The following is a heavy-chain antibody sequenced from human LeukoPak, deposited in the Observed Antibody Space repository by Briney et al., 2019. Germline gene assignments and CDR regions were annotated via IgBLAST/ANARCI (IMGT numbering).Heavy chain of an antibody. V-gene: IGHV1-18*01. CDR1: GGTFNSFG. CDR2: ISAYNGNT. D-gene: IGHD1-26*01. J-gene: IGHJ6*02. Sequence: ASVKVSCKASGGTFNSFGINWVRQAPGQGLEWMGWISAYNGNTNYAQKLQGRVTMTTDTSTSTAYMELRSLRSDDTAVYYCARDKSGSYYFQDYYYYAMDVWGQGTTVTVSS. CDR3: ARDKSGSYYFQDYYYYAMDV.